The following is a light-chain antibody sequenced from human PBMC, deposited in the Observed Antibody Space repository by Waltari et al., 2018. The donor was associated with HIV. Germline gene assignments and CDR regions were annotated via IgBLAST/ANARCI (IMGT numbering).Light chain of an antibody. J-gene: IGLJ2*01. V-gene: IGLV2-23*02. Sequence: QSALTQPASVSGSPGQSITISCTGTSSDVGNYDLVSWYQQHPGKAPKVMIYEVRKRHAGVSNRFSGSKSGNTASLTISGRQSEDEAAYYCCSYATSSTLIFGGGTKLTVL. CDR1: SSDVGNYDL. CDR3: CSYATSSTLI. CDR2: EVR.